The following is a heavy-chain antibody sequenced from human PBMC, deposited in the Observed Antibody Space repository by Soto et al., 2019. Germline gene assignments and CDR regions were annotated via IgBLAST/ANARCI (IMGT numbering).Heavy chain of an antibody. Sequence: GGSLRLSCVGSGYVFRDTWMTWVRQAPGKGLEWVANIKEDGSQTYCADSVKGRFTISRDNSKNTLYLQMNSLRAEDTAVYYCARDRRYYYDNSGPLDYWGQGTLVTVSS. V-gene: IGHV3-7*01. CDR1: GYVFRDTW. CDR3: ARDRRYYYDNSGPLDY. CDR2: IKEDGSQT. D-gene: IGHD3-22*01. J-gene: IGHJ4*02.